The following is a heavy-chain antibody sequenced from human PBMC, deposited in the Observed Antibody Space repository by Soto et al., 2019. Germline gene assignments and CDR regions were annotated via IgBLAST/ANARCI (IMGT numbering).Heavy chain of an antibody. CDR2: IYSGGST. CDR3: ARDRQYSSGWYAYYGMDV. CDR1: GFTVSSNY. D-gene: IGHD6-19*01. Sequence: GGSLRLSCAASGFTVSSNYMSWVRQAPGKGLEWVSVIYSGGSTYYADSVKGRFTISRDNSKNTLYLQMNSLRAEDTAVYYCARDRQYSSGWYAYYGMDVWXQGTTVTVSS. J-gene: IGHJ6*02. V-gene: IGHV3-66*01.